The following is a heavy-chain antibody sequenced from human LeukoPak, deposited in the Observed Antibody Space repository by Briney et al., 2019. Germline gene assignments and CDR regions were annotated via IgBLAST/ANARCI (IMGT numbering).Heavy chain of an antibody. J-gene: IGHJ2*01. D-gene: IGHD2-15*01. CDR1: GFTFSSYG. V-gene: IGHV3-33*01. CDR3: ARQDEKDILTFDL. Sequence: GRSLRLSCAASGFTFSSYGMHWVRQAPGKGLEWVAVIWYDGSNKYYADSVKGRFTISRDNSKNTLYLQMNSLRAEDTAVYYCARQDEKDILTFDLWGRGTLVTVSS. CDR2: IWYDGSNK.